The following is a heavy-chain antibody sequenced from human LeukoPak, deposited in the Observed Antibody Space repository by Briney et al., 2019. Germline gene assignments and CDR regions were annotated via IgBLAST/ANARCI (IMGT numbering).Heavy chain of an antibody. CDR1: GFTFSSYS. J-gene: IGHJ4*02. CDR2: ISSSSSTI. D-gene: IGHD6-19*01. Sequence: GGSLRLSCAASGFTFSSYSMNWVRKAPGKRLEWGSYISSSSSTIYYADSVKGRFTISRDNAKNSLYLQMNSLRAEDTAVYYCARVWSSGWPDPKANFDYWGQGTLVTVSS. CDR3: ARVWSSGWPDPKANFDY. V-gene: IGHV3-48*01.